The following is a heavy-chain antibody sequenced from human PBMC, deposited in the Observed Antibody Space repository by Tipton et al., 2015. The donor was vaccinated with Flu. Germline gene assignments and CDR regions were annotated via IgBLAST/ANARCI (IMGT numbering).Heavy chain of an antibody. J-gene: IGHJ4*02. D-gene: IGHD4-17*01. CDR2: LYGSGTT. V-gene: IGHV4-4*07. CDR3: AREREDGDYADY. CDR1: GGSISNYY. Sequence: LRLSCTVFGGSISNYYWSWTRQPAGKGLEWIGRLYGSGTTKYNTSLKSRVTMSLDTSKNRFSLNLRSVTVADTAVYYCAREREDGDYADYWGQGTLVTVSS.